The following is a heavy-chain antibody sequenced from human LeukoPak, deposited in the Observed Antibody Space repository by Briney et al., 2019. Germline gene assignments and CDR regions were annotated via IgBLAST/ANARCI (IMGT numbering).Heavy chain of an antibody. J-gene: IGHJ4*02. CDR3: ARDSIAVAGTEFDL. V-gene: IGHV3-11*01. CDR2: IRSSSSNI. D-gene: IGHD6-19*01. Sequence: AGGSLRLSCAASGFTFSDYYMSWIRQAPGKGLEWVSYIRSSSSNIYYADSVKGRFTISRDNANNSLYPQMNSLRAEDTAVYYCARDSIAVAGTEFDLWGQGTLVTVSS. CDR1: GFTFSDYY.